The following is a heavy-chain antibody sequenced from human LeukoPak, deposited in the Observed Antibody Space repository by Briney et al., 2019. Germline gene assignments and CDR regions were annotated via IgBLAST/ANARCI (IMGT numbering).Heavy chain of an antibody. CDR3: ARGSDYFHFDY. D-gene: IGHD3-22*01. J-gene: IGHJ4*02. CDR2: IYPGDSDT. CDR1: GYIFTNYW. V-gene: IGHV5-51*01. Sequence: GESLKISCKGSGYIFTNYWIGWVRQMPGKGLEWMGIIYPGDSDTKYGPSFQGQVIISADKSISTAYLQWISLKASDTAMYYCARGSDYFHFDYWGQGTLVIVSS.